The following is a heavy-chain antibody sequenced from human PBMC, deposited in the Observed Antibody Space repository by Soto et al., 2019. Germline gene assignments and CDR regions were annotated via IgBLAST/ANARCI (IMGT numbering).Heavy chain of an antibody. Sequence: GASVKVSCKASGYTITSYGISWVRQAPGQGLEWMGWISAYNGNTNYAQKLQGRVTMTTDTSTSTAYMELRSLRSDDTAVYYCARDGEITIFGVVAKDAFDIWGQGTMVTVSS. CDR2: ISAYNGNT. J-gene: IGHJ3*02. V-gene: IGHV1-18*01. CDR1: GYTITSYG. CDR3: ARDGEITIFGVVAKDAFDI. D-gene: IGHD3-3*01.